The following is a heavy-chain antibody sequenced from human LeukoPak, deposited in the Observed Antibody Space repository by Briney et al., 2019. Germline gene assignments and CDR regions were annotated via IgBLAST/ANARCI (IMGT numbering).Heavy chain of an antibody. J-gene: IGHJ6*03. CDR3: ARGVPATYYYYYYMDV. D-gene: IGHD2-2*01. CDR1: GGTFSSSA. V-gene: IGHV1-69*05. CDR2: IIPIFGTA. Sequence: SVKVSCKASGGTFSSSAISWVRQAPGQGLEWMGGIIPIFGTANYAQKFQGRVTITTDESTSTAYMELSSLRSEDTAVYYCARGVPATYYYYYYMDVWGKGTTVTVSS.